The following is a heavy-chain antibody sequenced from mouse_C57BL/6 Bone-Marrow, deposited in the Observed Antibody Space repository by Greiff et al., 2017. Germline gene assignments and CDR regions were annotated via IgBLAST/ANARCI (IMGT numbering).Heavy chain of an antibody. Sequence: EVKLMESGGGLVKPGGSLKLSCAASGFTFSSYAMSWVRQTPEKRLEWVATISDGGSYTYYPDNVKGRFTISRDNAKNNLYLQMRHLKSEDTAMYYCARDLRAYYLDYWGQGTTLTVSS. V-gene: IGHV5-4*01. CDR1: GFTFSSYA. J-gene: IGHJ2*01. CDR3: ARDLRAYYLDY. D-gene: IGHD3-2*02. CDR2: ISDGGSYT.